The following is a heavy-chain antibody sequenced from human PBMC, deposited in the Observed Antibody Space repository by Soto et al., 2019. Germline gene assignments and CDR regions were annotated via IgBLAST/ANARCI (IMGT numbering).Heavy chain of an antibody. CDR3: ARVPNYYDTSGYVY. J-gene: IGHJ4*02. V-gene: IGHV4-30-4*01. Sequence: SETLSLTCTVSGDSISSGDYYWTWFRQSPGKGPEWIGYIYYSGSTHYNPSLKSRLTMSVDTSKSQFSLKLSSVTAADTAVYYCARVPNYYDTSGYVYWGQGTLVTV. D-gene: IGHD3-22*01. CDR2: IYYSGST. CDR1: GDSISSGDYY.